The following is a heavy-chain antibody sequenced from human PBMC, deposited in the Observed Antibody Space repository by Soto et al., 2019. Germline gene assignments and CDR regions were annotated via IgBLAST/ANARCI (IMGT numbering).Heavy chain of an antibody. CDR3: ASPSIAASADAFDI. J-gene: IGHJ3*02. CDR2: IYSGGST. CDR1: GFTVSSNY. Sequence: GGSLRLSCAASGFTVSSNYMSWVRQAPGKGLEWVSVIYSGGSTYYADSVKGRFTISRDNSKNTLYLQMNSLRAEDTAVYYCASPSIAASADAFDIWGQGTMVTISS. V-gene: IGHV3-66*01. D-gene: IGHD6-6*01.